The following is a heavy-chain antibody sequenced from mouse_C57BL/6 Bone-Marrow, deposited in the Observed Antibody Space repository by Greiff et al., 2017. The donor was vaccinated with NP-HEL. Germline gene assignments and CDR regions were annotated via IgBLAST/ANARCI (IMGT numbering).Heavy chain of an antibody. CDR3: ARPSYYDGSRGYFDY. V-gene: IGHV1-50*01. CDR1: GYTFTSYW. Sequence: VQLQQPGAELVKPGASVKLSCKASGYTFTSYWMQWVKQRPGQGLEWIGEIDPSDSYTNYNQKFKGKATLTVDTSSSTAYMQLSSLTSEDSAVYYCARPSYYDGSRGYFDYWGQGTTLTVSS. J-gene: IGHJ2*01. D-gene: IGHD1-1*01. CDR2: IDPSDSYT.